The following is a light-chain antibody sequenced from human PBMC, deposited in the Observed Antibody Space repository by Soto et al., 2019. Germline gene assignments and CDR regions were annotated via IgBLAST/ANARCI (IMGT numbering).Light chain of an antibody. V-gene: IGKV3-20*01. J-gene: IGKJ1*01. CDR3: QQYGSSPWT. Sequence: EIVLTHSPGTLSLSPGEIATLSFRANHTITIRYLVWYQQGPGQAPRLLIYGASSRAPGVPDRFSGSGSGTDFTLTVSSLEPEDFSVYFCQQYGSSPWTFGQGTKVDIK. CDR1: HTITIRY. CDR2: GAS.